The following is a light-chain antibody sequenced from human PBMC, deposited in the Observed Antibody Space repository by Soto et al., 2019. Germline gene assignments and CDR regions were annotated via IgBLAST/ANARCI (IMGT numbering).Light chain of an antibody. V-gene: IGKV3-20*01. CDR2: GAS. J-gene: IGKJ5*01. CDR3: QQHGGSPIT. CDR1: QSVSSSF. Sequence: EIVLTQSPGTLSLSPGERATLSCRASQSVSSSFLAWYQQKVGQAPRLLIYGASSRATGIPDRFSGSGSGTDFTLTISRLEPEDFAVYYCQQHGGSPITFGQGTRLEIK.